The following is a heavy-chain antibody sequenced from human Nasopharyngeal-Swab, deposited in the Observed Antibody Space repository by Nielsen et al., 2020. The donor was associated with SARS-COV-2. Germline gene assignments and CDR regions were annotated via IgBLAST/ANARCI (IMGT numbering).Heavy chain of an antibody. D-gene: IGHD6-13*01. CDR3: ARHIRNIAAAGTPLYYFDY. CDR2: IYYSGST. V-gene: IGHV4-39*01. J-gene: IGHJ4*02. Sequence: QTMSPTRSVFGGSIRSSRYYWGWIRQPPGKGLEWIGSIYYSGSTYYNPSLKSRVTISVDTSKNQFSLKLSSVTAADTAVYYCARHIRNIAAAGTPLYYFDYWGQGTLVTVSS. CDR1: GGSIRSSRYY.